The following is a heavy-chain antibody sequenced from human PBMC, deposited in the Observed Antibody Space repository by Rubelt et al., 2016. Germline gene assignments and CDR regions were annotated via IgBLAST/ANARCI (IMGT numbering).Heavy chain of an antibody. V-gene: IGHV3-30*02. CDR1: GFTFSSYG. CDR2: IRYDGSNK. CDR3: AREVAVPGKTLEY. D-gene: IGHD6-19*01. Sequence: QVQLVESGGGVVQPGGSLRLSCAASGFTFSSYGMHWVRQAPGKGLEWVTFIRYDGSNKYYADSVKGRFTISTDNAKNTLYLQMNSLRADDTAVYYCAREVAVPGKTLEYWGQGTLVTVSS. J-gene: IGHJ4*02.